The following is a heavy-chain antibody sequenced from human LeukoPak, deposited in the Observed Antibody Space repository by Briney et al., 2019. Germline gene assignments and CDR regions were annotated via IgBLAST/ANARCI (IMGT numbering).Heavy chain of an antibody. J-gene: IGHJ4*02. D-gene: IGHD3-3*01. CDR3: AKGRYDFWSGYYYFDY. CDR1: GFTFSSYA. V-gene: IGHV3-23*01. Sequence: PGGSLRLSCAASGFTFSSYAMSWVRQAPGKGLEWASAISGSGGSTYYADSVKGRFTISRDNSKNTLYLQMNSLRAEDTAVYYCAKGRYDFWSGYYYFDYWGQGTLVTVSS. CDR2: ISGSGGST.